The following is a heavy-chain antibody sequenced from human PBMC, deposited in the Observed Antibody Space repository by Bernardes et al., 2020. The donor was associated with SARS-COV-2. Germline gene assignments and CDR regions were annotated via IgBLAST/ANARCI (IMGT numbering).Heavy chain of an antibody. CDR1: GLTFSNYL. V-gene: IGHV3-21*01. D-gene: IGHD3-9*01. Sequence: RGSLRLSCVASGLTFSNYLFSWFRQAPGKGLEWVSSISGAVMYIYYGDSVRGRFTTSRDNTRTSVFLQMESLRAEDTAVYYCARDVGGTDWRFGFDVWGPGTMVHVSS. CDR2: ISGAVMYI. J-gene: IGHJ3*01. CDR3: ARDVGGTDWRFGFDV.